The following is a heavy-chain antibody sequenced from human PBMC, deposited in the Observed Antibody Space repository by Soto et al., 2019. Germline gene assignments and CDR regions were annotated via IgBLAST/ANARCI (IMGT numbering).Heavy chain of an antibody. V-gene: IGHV3-74*01. D-gene: IGHD5-18*01. CDR1: EINIRSNG. CDR2: INGDGSRT. Sequence: AAEINIRSNGRHRISKAPGKGLVWVSRINGDGSRTNYADSVKGRFTISRDNSKNTLYLQMNSLRAEDTAVYYCAKERYGYEGLDYWGQGTLVTVSS. CDR3: AKERYGYEGLDY. J-gene: IGHJ4*02.